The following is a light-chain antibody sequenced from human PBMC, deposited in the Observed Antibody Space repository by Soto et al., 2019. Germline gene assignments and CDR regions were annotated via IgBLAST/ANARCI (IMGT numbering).Light chain of an antibody. Sequence: EIVWTQSPGTLSLSPGERATLSCRASQRVSNNFLAWYQQKPGQAPRLLIYGASSRAIGAPDRFSGSWSGTDFTLTISRLEPEDFAVYYCQQYGTSPRTFGKGTKVVIK. J-gene: IGKJ1*01. CDR1: QRVSNNF. CDR3: QQYGTSPRT. V-gene: IGKV3-20*01. CDR2: GAS.